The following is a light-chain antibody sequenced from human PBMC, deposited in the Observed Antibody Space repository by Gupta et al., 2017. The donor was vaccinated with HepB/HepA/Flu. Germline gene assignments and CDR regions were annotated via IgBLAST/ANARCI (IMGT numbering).Light chain of an antibody. CDR2: DAS. CDR3: QQRRSWPLT. CDR1: QSLARD. V-gene: IGKV3-11*01. Sequence: EIVLTQSPATLSLSPGERATLSCRASQSLARDLAWYQQRPGQVPRLLIYDASNRATGIPARFSGGGSGTDFTLTISSLEPEDFAVYYCQQRRSWPLTFGGGTKVEIK. J-gene: IGKJ4*01.